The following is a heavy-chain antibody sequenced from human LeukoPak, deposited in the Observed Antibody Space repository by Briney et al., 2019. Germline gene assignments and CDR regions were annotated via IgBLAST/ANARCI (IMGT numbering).Heavy chain of an antibody. Sequence: GGSLRLSCAASGFTFSSYSMNWVRQAPGKGLEWVSTISSSSTYIYYADPVKGRFTISRDNAKSSLYLQMNSLRAEDTAVYYCARDRGYCSSTTCRLYYFDYWGQGTLVTVSS. J-gene: IGHJ4*02. D-gene: IGHD2-2*01. CDR2: ISSSSTYI. CDR3: ARDRGYCSSTTCRLYYFDY. CDR1: GFTFSSYS. V-gene: IGHV3-21*01.